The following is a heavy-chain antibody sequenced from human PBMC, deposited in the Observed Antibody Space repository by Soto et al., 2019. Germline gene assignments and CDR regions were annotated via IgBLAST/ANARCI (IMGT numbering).Heavy chain of an antibody. V-gene: IGHV3-30*18. Sequence: PGGSLRLSCAASGFIFSTYGMHWVRQAPGKGLEWVAVISYHGSNQHYTDSVKGRFTIARDNPKSTLYLQMTSLRAEDTAVYYCAKAGGGYGDTHENIDYWGQGTLVTVSS. CDR2: ISYHGSNQ. CDR3: AKAGGGYGDTHENIDY. D-gene: IGHD4-17*01. CDR1: GFIFSTYG. J-gene: IGHJ4*02.